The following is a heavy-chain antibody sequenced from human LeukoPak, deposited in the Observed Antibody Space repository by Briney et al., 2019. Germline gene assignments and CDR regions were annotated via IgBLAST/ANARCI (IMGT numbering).Heavy chain of an antibody. CDR1: GYSFTSYW. V-gene: IGHV5-51*01. Sequence: PGKSLKISCKGSGYSFTSYWIGWVRQMPGKGLEWMGIIYPGDSGTRYSPSFQGQVTIAADKSISTAYLQWSSLKASDTAMYYCARHGYSSSWYTNWSYYYYMDVWGKGTTVTVSS. CDR3: ARHGYSSSWYTNWSYYYYMDV. J-gene: IGHJ6*03. D-gene: IGHD6-13*01. CDR2: IYPGDSGT.